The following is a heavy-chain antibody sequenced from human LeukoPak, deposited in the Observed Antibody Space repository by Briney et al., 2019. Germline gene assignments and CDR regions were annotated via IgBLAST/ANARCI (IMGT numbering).Heavy chain of an antibody. J-gene: IGHJ4*02. CDR3: ARGEFTYYYDSSGPAGY. CDR2: INHSGST. D-gene: IGHD3-22*01. Sequence: SETLSLTCAVYGGSFSGHYWSWIRQPPGKGLEWIGEINHSGSTNYNPSLKSRVTISVDTSKNQFSLKLSPVTAADTAVYYCARGEFTYYYDSSGPAGYWGQGTLVTVSS. CDR1: GGSFSGHY. V-gene: IGHV4-34*01.